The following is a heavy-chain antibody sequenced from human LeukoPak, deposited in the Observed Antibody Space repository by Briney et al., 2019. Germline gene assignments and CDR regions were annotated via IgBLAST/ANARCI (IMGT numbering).Heavy chain of an antibody. CDR3: ARGPLAVAD. J-gene: IGHJ4*02. CDR2: ISHSGST. D-gene: IGHD6-19*01. CDR1: GGSFSGYY. V-gene: IGHV4-34*01. Sequence: SEILSLTCAVYGGSFSGYYWSWIRQPPGKGLEWIGEISHSGSTNYNPSLKSRVTISVDTSKNQFSLKLSSVTAADTAVYYCARGPLAVADWGQGTLVTVSS.